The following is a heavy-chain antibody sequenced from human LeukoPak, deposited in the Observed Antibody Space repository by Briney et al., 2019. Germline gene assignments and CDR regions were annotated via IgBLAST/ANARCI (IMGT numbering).Heavy chain of an antibody. CDR1: GFNFDNFA. V-gene: IGHV3-30*04. CDR2: ISHDGRTK. CDR3: AVGGYYPTLRLDY. Sequence: GKSLTLSCVVSGFNFDNFAMHWVRQPLGKGLEWVAVISHDGRTKYYADSMKGRITISRDNSKNTLYLQMNSLRAEDTAVYYCAVGGYYPTLRLDYWGQGTLVTVSS. J-gene: IGHJ4*02. D-gene: IGHD3-22*01.